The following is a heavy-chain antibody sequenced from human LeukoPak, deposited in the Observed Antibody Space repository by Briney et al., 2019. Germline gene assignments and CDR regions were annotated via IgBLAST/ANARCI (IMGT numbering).Heavy chain of an antibody. CDR1: GYTFTSYG. CDR2: ISAYNGNT. Sequence: ASVKVSCKASGYTFTSYGISWVRQAHGQGLEWMGWISAYNGNTNYARKLQGRVTMTTDTSTSTAYMELRSLRSDDTAVYYCVRGPITIFGVVIPFDYWGQGTLVTVSS. V-gene: IGHV1-18*01. J-gene: IGHJ4*02. D-gene: IGHD3-3*01. CDR3: VRGPITIFGVVIPFDY.